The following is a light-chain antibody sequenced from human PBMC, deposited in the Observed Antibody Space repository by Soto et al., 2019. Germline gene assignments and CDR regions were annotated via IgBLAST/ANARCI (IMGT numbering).Light chain of an antibody. V-gene: IGLV2-14*03. CDR3: SSYTSSSAVV. J-gene: IGLJ2*01. Sequence: QSALTQPASVSGSPGQSITISCTGTSSDVGGYNYVSWYQQHPGKAPKLMIYDVSNRPSGVSNRFSGSKSGNMASLTISGLQAEDEADYYCSSYTSSSAVVFGAGTKVTVL. CDR2: DVS. CDR1: SSDVGGYNY.